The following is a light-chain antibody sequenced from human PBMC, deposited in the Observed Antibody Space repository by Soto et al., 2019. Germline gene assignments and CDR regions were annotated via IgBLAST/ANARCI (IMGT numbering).Light chain of an antibody. CDR1: QGIRND. J-gene: IGKJ1*01. CDR3: QQYNRYWT. V-gene: IGKV1-17*01. Sequence: DIQMTQSPSSLSASVGDRVTITCRASQGIRNDLGWYQQKPGKAPKLLIYDVSSLESGVPSRFSGSGSETEFTLTISSLFPDDFATYYCQQYNRYWTFGQGTKV. CDR2: DVS.